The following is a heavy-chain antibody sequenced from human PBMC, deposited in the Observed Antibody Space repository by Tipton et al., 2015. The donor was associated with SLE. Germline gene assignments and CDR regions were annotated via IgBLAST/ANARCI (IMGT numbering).Heavy chain of an antibody. D-gene: IGHD3-3*01. CDR1: GFTFSSYE. J-gene: IGHJ4*02. CDR3: AREGLRFLDGFDY. V-gene: IGHV3-48*03. CDR2: ITSAGAI. Sequence: SLRLSCATSGFTFSSYEMIWVRRAPGKGLEWVSSITSAGAIYYADSVKDRFTISRDNGKNTLYLQMDSLRAEDTALYYCAREGLRFLDGFDYWGQGTLVTVSS.